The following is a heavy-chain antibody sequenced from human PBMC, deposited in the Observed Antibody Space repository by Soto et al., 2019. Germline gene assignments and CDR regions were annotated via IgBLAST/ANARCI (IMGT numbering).Heavy chain of an antibody. CDR1: GGSISSSSYY. J-gene: IGHJ4*02. Sequence: SETLSLTCTVSGGSISSSSYYWGWIRQPPGKGLEWIGSLYYSGSTYYNPSLKSRVTISVDTSKNQFSLKLSSVTAADTAVYYCARHIKAAAFFDYWGQGTLVTVSS. D-gene: IGHD6-13*01. V-gene: IGHV4-39*01. CDR3: ARHIKAAAFFDY. CDR2: LYYSGST.